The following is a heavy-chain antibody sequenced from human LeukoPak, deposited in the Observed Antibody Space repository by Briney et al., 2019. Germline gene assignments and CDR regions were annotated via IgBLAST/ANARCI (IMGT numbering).Heavy chain of an antibody. CDR2: INPNSGGT. Sequence: VASVKVSCEASGYTFTGYYMHWVRQAPGQGLEWMGWINPNSGGTNYAQKFQGRVTMTRDTSISTAYMELSRLRSDDTAVYYCARDSDYIWGSYRYTFAYWGQGTLVTVSS. CDR3: ARDSDYIWGSYRYTFAY. V-gene: IGHV1-2*02. D-gene: IGHD3-16*02. J-gene: IGHJ4*02. CDR1: GYTFTGYY.